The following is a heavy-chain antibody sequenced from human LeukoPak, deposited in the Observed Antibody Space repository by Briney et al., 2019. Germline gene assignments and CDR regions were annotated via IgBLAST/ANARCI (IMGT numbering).Heavy chain of an antibody. D-gene: IGHD5-12*01. CDR3: AKNIGENISDRPST. CDR2: ISGSGGST. J-gene: IGHJ5*02. CDR1: GFTFSSYA. V-gene: IGHV3-23*01. Sequence: GGSLRLSCAASGFTFSSYAMSWVRQAPGKGLEWVSAISGSGGSTYYADSVKGRFTISRDNSKNTLYLQMNSLRAEDTALYYCAKNIGENISDRPSTWGQGTLVTVSS.